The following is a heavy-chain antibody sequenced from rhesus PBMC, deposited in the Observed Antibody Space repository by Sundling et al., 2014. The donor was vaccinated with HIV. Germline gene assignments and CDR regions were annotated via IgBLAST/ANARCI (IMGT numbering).Heavy chain of an antibody. D-gene: IGHD3-28*01. Sequence: QVQLQESGPGLVKPSETLSLTCAVSGGAITDSYFWSWFRQPPGKGLEWIGRISGSGGSTDYNPSLKSRVTLSRDTSKNQFSLNLNSMTAADTAVYYCVRDLKYDSWYYYGLESWGQGVVVTVS. CDR3: VRDLKYDSWYYYGLES. V-gene: IGHV4-173*01. J-gene: IGHJ6*01. CDR1: GGAITDSYF. CDR2: ISGSGGST.